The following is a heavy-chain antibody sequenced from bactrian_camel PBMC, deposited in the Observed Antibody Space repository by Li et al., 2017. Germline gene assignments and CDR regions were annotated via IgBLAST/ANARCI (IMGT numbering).Heavy chain of an antibody. Sequence: VQLVESGGGLVQPGGSLRLSCAASGFDFSSYLMSWVRQAPGKGLEWVSSIYSDGSKTYYSDSVKGRFTISRDGAKTTLYLQMKNLQPDDTAMYFCAAGSDWGRCAAREYEWWGTGTQVTVS. V-gene: IGHV3-2*01. CDR3: AAGSDWGRCAAREYEW. J-gene: IGHJ4*01. CDR2: IYSDGSKT. CDR1: GFDFSSYL. D-gene: IGHD5*01.